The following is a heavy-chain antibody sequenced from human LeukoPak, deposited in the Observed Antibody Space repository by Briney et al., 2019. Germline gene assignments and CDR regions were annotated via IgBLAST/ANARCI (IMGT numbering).Heavy chain of an antibody. D-gene: IGHD6-13*01. Sequence: ASVKVSCKASGYTFTSYYMHWVRQAPGQELEWMGIINPSGGSTSYAQKFQGRVTMTRDTSTSTVYMELSSLRSEDTAVYYCARDQGSSSWPYYYYGMDVWGQGTTVTVSS. CDR1: GYTFTSYY. CDR3: ARDQGSSSWPYYYYGMDV. J-gene: IGHJ6*02. V-gene: IGHV1-46*01. CDR2: INPSGGST.